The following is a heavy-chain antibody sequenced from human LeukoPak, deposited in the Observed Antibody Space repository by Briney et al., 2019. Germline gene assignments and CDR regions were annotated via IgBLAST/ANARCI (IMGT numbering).Heavy chain of an antibody. CDR3: ARDHTPGLSGWHGFDY. J-gene: IGHJ4*02. V-gene: IGHV3-21*01. CDR1: GFTFSNYS. Sequence: SGGSLRLSCAVSGFTFSNYSMNWVRQAPGKGLEWVSSISRSSSYIYYAASVKGRFTISRDNAQNSLLLQMNSLRAEDTALYYCARDHTPGLSGWHGFDYWGQGTLVTVSS. CDR2: ISRSSSYI. D-gene: IGHD6-19*01.